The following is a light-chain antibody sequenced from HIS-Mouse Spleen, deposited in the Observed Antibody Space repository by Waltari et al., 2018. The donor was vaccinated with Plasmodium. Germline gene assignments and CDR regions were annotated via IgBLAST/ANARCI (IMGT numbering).Light chain of an antibody. CDR1: VLAKKY. J-gene: IGLJ3*02. V-gene: IGLV3-27*01. CDR2: KDS. CDR3: YSAADNNWV. Sequence: SYELTQPSSVSVSPGQPARITCTGDVLAKKYARWFQLNPGQAPVLVIYKDSERPSGIPERFSGSSSGTTVTLTISGAQVEDEADYYCYSAADNNWVFGGGTKLTVL.